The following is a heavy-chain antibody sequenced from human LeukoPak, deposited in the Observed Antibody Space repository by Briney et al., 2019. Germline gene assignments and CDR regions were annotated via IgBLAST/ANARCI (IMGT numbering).Heavy chain of an antibody. CDR3: ARDTPGY. CDR1: GFTFSSYA. Sequence: GGSLRLSCAASGFTFSSYAMHWVRQAPGKGLEWVAVISYDGSKKYYADSVKGRFTISRDNSKNTLYLQMNSLRAEDTAVYYCARDTPGYWGQGTVVAVSS. CDR2: ISYDGSKK. V-gene: IGHV3-30-3*01. J-gene: IGHJ4*02.